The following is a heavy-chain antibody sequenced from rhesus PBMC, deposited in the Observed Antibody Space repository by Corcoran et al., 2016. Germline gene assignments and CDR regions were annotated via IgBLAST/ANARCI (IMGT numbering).Heavy chain of an antibody. Sequence: EVQLVESGGGLVQTGGALRLSCAAPGFPFRSSAMHWVRQASGKGLEWFGRIRTKSNHYETGYAASVKGRFTISRDDSKNTLYLQMNSLKTEDTAVYYCGSRSAGTLGLDSWGQGVVVTVSS. V-gene: IGHV3-118*01. CDR1: GFPFRSSA. J-gene: IGHJ6*01. CDR2: IRTKSNHYET. D-gene: IGHD1-1*01. CDR3: GSRSAGTLGLDS.